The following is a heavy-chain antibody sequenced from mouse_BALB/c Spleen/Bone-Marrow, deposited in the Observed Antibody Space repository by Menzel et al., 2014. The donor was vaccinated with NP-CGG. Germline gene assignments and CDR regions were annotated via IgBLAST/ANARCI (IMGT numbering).Heavy chain of an antibody. CDR3: ARGARSAMDY. CDR1: GYAFSTYW. Sequence: QVQLQQSGAELVRPESSVKISCKASGYAFSTYWMIWVKQRPGQGLEWIGQIYPGDGDTNYNRKFKGKATLTADKSSSTAYMQLSSLTSEDSAVYFCARGARSAMDYWGQGTLVTVSS. V-gene: IGHV1-80*01. J-gene: IGHJ4*01. CDR2: IYPGDGDT.